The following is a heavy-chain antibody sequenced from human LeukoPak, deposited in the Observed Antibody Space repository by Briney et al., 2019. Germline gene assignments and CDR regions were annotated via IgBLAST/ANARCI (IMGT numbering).Heavy chain of an antibody. V-gene: IGHV3-23*01. D-gene: IGHD2-15*01. CDR2: IVGSGGSA. CDR3: ASRYCSGGSCYNRYYFDY. Sequence: GGSLRLSCAASGFTVNDKYMSWVRQAPGKGLEWVSAIVGSGGSAYYADSVKGRFTISRDNSKNTLYLQMNSLRAEDTAVYYCASRYCSGGSCYNRYYFDYWGQGTLVTVSS. CDR1: GFTVNDKY. J-gene: IGHJ4*02.